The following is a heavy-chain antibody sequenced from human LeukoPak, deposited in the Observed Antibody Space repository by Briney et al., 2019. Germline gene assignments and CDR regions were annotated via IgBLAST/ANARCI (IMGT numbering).Heavy chain of an antibody. CDR2: ISGSGGST. V-gene: IGHV3-23*01. Sequence: GGSLRLSCAASGFTFSSYAMSWVRQAPGKGLEWVSAISGSGGSTYYADSVKGRFTISRDISKNTLYLQMNSLRAEDTAVYYCAKGTIMVVAATVWGQGTLVTVSS. D-gene: IGHD2-15*01. J-gene: IGHJ4*02. CDR3: AKGTIMVVAATV. CDR1: GFTFSSYA.